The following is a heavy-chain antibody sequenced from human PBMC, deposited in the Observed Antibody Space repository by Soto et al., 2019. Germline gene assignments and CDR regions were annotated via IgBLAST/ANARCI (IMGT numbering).Heavy chain of an antibody. J-gene: IGHJ4*02. CDR1: GFTFSSYA. CDR2: ISGSGGST. D-gene: IGHD4-17*01. CDR3: AKSLPTTATWGGTLDY. V-gene: IGHV3-23*01. Sequence: GGSLRLSCAASGFTFSSYAMSWVRQAPGKGLEWVSAISGSGGSTYYADSVKGRFTISRDNSKNTLYLQMNSLRAEDTAVYYCAKSLPTTATWGGTLDYWGQGTLVTVSS.